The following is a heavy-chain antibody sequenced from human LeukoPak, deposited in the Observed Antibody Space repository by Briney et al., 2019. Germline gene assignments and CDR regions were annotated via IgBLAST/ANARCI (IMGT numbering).Heavy chain of an antibody. CDR1: GYTFTSYG. Sequence: ASVKVSCKASGYTFTSYGISWVRQAPGQGLEWMGWISAYNGNTNYAQKLQGRVTMTTDTSTRTAYMELRSLRSDDTAVYYCARAGPYSSGWLRSGYYYYYMDVWGKGTTVTVSS. CDR2: ISAYNGNT. J-gene: IGHJ6*03. CDR3: ARAGPYSSGWLRSGYYYYYMDV. D-gene: IGHD6-19*01. V-gene: IGHV1-18*01.